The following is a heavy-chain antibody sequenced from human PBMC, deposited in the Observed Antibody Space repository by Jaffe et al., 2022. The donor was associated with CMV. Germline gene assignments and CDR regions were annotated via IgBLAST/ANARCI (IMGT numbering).Heavy chain of an antibody. CDR1: GYIFTKFG. V-gene: IGHV1-3*04. Sequence: QVQLVQSGAEVTKPGASVKVSCKASGYIFTKFGIHWVRQAPGQRLEWMGWMNTGTGVTTYSQKFQGRVTISRDTSASTAYMELNTLASEDTALYYCARSLLWGSGHYHLDFWGQGTLVTVSS. CDR2: MNTGTGVT. D-gene: IGHD3-10*01. CDR3: ARSLLWGSGHYHLDF. J-gene: IGHJ4*02.